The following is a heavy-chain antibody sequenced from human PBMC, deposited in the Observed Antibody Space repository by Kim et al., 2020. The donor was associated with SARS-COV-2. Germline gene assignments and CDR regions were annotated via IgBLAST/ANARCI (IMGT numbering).Heavy chain of an antibody. CDR3: AYTWGYCSSTSCRPWGYYYGMDV. J-gene: IGHJ6*02. CDR1: GGSFSGYY. Sequence: SETLSLTCAVYGGSFSGYYWSWIRQPPGKGLEWIGEINHSGSTNYNPSLKSRVTISVDTSKNQFSLKLSSVTAADTAVYYCAYTWGYCSSTSCRPWGYYYGMDVWGQGTTVTVSS. CDR2: INHSGST. D-gene: IGHD2-2*01. V-gene: IGHV4-34*01.